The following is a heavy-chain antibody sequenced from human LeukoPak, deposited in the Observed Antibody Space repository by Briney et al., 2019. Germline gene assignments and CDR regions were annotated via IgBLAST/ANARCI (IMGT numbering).Heavy chain of an antibody. J-gene: IGHJ4*02. CDR3: ARRRNYDFWSGYSNNFDY. D-gene: IGHD3-3*01. Sequence: GASVKVSCKASGYTFTSYDINWVRQATGQGLEWMGWMNPNSGNTGYGQKFQGRVTMTRNTSISTAYMELSSLRSEDTAVYYCARRRNYDFWSGYSNNFDYWGQGTLVTVSS. CDR1: GYTFTSYD. CDR2: MNPNSGNT. V-gene: IGHV1-8*01.